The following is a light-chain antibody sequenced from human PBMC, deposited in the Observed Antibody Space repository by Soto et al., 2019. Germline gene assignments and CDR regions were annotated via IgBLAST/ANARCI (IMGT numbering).Light chain of an antibody. CDR1: SSNIGAGYD. V-gene: IGLV1-40*01. Sequence: QSALTQPPSVSGAPGQRVTISCTGSSSNIGAGYDVHWYQQLPGTAPKFLIYANTNRPSGVPDRFSGSKSDTSASLAITGLRAEDEADYYCQSYDSSLSGYVFGTGTKVTVL. J-gene: IGLJ1*01. CDR3: QSYDSSLSGYV. CDR2: ANT.